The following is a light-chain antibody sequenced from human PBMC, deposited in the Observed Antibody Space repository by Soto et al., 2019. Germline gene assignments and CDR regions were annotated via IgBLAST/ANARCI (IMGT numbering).Light chain of an antibody. V-gene: IGLV2-23*02. CDR3: CSYTGSSRYV. CDR2: EVN. Sequence: QSALTQPASVSGSPGQSITISCTGTYNLVSWYQQHPGKAPKLMIFEVNKRPSGVSNRFSGSKSGYTASLTVSGLQGEDEADYYCCSYTGSSRYVFGPGTKLTVL. J-gene: IGLJ1*01. CDR1: YNL.